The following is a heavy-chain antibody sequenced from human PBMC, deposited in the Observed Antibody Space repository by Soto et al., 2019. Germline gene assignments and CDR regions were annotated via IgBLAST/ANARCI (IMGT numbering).Heavy chain of an antibody. D-gene: IGHD5-18*01. CDR2: ISGSGGSI. CDR3: VKGISYGYDVLDY. CDR1: GFTFSSYA. Sequence: DVQLLESGGDLVQPGESLRLSCVASGFTFSSYAMNWVRQAPGMGLEWVSTISGSGGSIYYAESVKGRFAISRDNSKNTLFLQMSSLRVEDTAIYYCVKGISYGYDVLDYWGQGTLVTVSS. V-gene: IGHV3-23*01. J-gene: IGHJ4*02.